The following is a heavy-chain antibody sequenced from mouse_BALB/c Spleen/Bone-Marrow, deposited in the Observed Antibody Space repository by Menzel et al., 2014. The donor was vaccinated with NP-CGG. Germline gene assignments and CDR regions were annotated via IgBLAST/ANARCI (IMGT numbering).Heavy chain of an antibody. Sequence: LQQSGSELVRPGASVKLSCKASGYTFTSYWMHWVKQRHGQGLEWIGNIYPGSGSTNYDEKFKSKGTLTVDTSSSTAYMPLSSLTSEDSAVYYCTRDQVRRGYYYAMDYWGQGTSVTASS. V-gene: IGHV1S22*01. CDR1: GYTFTSYW. J-gene: IGHJ4*01. D-gene: IGHD2-14*01. CDR3: TRDQVRRGYYYAMDY. CDR2: IYPGSGST.